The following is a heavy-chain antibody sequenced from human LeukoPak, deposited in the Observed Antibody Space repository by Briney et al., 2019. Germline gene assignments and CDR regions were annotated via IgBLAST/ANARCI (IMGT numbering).Heavy chain of an antibody. CDR1: GGSINNYY. J-gene: IGHJ2*01. D-gene: IGHD3-10*01. CDR3: ARYGRGGAEWYFDL. Sequence: SETLSLACSVSGGSINNYYWSWIRQPAGKGLEWIGRVFVTGSTNYNPSVKSRVTISVDKSKNQFSLKLNSVNAADTAVYYCARYGRGGAEWYFDLWGRGTLVTVSS. V-gene: IGHV4-4*07. CDR2: VFVTGST.